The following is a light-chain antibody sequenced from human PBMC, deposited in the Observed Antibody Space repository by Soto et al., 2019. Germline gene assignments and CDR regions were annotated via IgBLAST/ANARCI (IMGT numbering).Light chain of an antibody. V-gene: IGKV1-5*01. J-gene: IGKJ1*01. Sequence: DIQMTQSPSTLSASVGDRVTITCRASQSISSWLAWYQQKPGKAPKLLIYDASNLESGVPSIFSGSGSGTEFTLTIRSLTPDDFATYYCQQYSTYSTFGQGTKVDIK. CDR3: QQYSTYST. CDR1: QSISSW. CDR2: DAS.